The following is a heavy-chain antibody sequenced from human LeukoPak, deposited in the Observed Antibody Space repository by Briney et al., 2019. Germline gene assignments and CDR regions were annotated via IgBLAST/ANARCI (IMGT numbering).Heavy chain of an antibody. CDR2: IYSGDNT. CDR1: GFTVSNNY. J-gene: IGHJ4*02. CDR3: AGRRVLDASFDY. D-gene: IGHD3-16*01. V-gene: IGHV3-66*02. Sequence: GGSLRLSCAASGFTVSNNYRSWARQAPGKGLEWVSVIYSGDNTYYVESVKGRFTISRDNSKNTLFLQMNRLRAEDTAVYYCAGRRVLDASFDYWGQGTLVTVSS.